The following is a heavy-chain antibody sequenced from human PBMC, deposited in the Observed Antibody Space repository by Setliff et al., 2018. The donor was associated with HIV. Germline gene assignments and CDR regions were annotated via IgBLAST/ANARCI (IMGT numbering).Heavy chain of an antibody. V-gene: IGHV1-18*01. CDR1: GYTFTNYG. J-gene: IGHJ4*02. Sequence: GASVKVSCKASGYTFTNYGITWVRQAPGHGLEWMGWIGAKNDNTDYARNLQGRLTMTTDTSTNTAFMELRSLRSDDTAVYYCARDPPSSGWYRADYWGQGTLVTVSS. CDR3: ARDPPSSGWYRADY. CDR2: IGAKNDNT. D-gene: IGHD6-19*01.